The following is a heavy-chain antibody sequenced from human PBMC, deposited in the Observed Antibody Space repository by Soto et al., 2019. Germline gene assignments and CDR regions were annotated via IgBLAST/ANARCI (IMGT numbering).Heavy chain of an antibody. CDR1: GFTFSSYE. J-gene: IGHJ4*02. CDR2: ISSSGSTI. D-gene: IGHD3-22*01. V-gene: IGHV3-48*03. CDR3: ARYYYDSSGCDY. Sequence: PGGSLRLTCSASGFTFSSYEMNWVRPAPGKGLEWVSYISSSGSTIYYADSVKGRFTISRDNAKNSLYLQMNSLRAEDTAVYYCARYYYDSSGCDYWGQGTLVSVSS.